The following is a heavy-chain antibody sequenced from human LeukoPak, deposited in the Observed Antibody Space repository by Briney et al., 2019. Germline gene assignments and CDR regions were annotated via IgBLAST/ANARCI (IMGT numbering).Heavy chain of an antibody. Sequence: GGSLRLSCAASGFTFRSYEMNWVRQAPGKGLEWVSYISSRGGNIYYADSVKGRFTISRDNAKNSLHLQMNSLRAEDTAVYYCARGDYDILTGYYYYYGMDVWGQGTTVTVSS. V-gene: IGHV3-48*03. CDR1: GFTFRSYE. CDR3: ARGDYDILTGYYYYYGMDV. D-gene: IGHD3-9*01. CDR2: ISSRGGNI. J-gene: IGHJ6*02.